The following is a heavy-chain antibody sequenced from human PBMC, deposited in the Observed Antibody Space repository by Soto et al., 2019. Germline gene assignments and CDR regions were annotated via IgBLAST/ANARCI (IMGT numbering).Heavy chain of an antibody. V-gene: IGHV4-39*01. CDR2: ISYSGST. CDR1: GGSISSSSYF. D-gene: IGHD4-17*01. Sequence: SETLSLTCTVSGGSISSSSYFWGWIRQPPGMGLEWIGSISYSGSTYYNPSLKSRVTISVDTSKNQFSLKLSSVTAADTAVYYCARHHYDYGIRELRPAYFDYWGQGTLVTVSS. J-gene: IGHJ4*02. CDR3: ARHHYDYGIRELRPAYFDY.